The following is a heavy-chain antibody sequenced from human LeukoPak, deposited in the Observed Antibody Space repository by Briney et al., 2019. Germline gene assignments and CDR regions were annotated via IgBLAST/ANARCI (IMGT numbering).Heavy chain of an antibody. CDR3: ARVGDTAGTTWSFDY. D-gene: IGHD5-18*01. CDR2: IYTSGST. V-gene: IGHV4-61*02. CDR1: GGSISSGSYY. Sequence: SETLSLTCTVSGGSISSGSYYRSWIRQPAGKGLEWIGRIYTSGSTNYNPSLKSRVTISVDTSKNQFSLKLSSVTAADTAVYYCARVGDTAGTTWSFDYWGQGTLVTVSS. J-gene: IGHJ4*02.